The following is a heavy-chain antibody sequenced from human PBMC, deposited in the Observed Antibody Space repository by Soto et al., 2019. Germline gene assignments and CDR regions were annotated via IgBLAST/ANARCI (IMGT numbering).Heavy chain of an antibody. CDR2: INPSGGST. Sequence: QVQLVQSGAEVKKPGASVKVSCKASGYTFTSYYMHWVRQAPGQGLEWMGIINPSGGSTSYAQKFQGSVTMTREPSTSTVYLELSSLRSEDTAVYYCASAGYSSSWYPGWFDTWGQGTLVTVSS. D-gene: IGHD6-13*01. V-gene: IGHV1-46*01. CDR1: GYTFTSYY. J-gene: IGHJ5*02. CDR3: ASAGYSSSWYPGWFDT.